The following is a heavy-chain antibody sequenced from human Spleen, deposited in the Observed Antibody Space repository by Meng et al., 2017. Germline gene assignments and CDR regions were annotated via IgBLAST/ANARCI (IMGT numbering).Heavy chain of an antibody. V-gene: IGHV4-4*02. CDR2: IYHSGRA. D-gene: IGHD1-14*01. Sequence: VRLRESGPGLVKPSGTLSLTCAVSGGSISTRDWWTWVRQPPGKGLEWIGEIYHSGRANYIPTLKSRVTISVDKSKNQFSLDLRSVIAADTAVYFCARNLVGSSLDYWGQGTLVTVSS. CDR3: ARNLVGSSLDY. J-gene: IGHJ4*02. CDR1: GGSISTRDW.